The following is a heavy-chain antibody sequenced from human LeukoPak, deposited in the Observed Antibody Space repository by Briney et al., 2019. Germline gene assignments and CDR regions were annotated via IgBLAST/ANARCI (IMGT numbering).Heavy chain of an antibody. J-gene: IGHJ4*02. CDR1: GFAFSSFV. CDR2: IDGTGDST. Sequence: GGSLRLSCAASGFAFSSFVMTWVRQAPGKGLEWVSFIDGTGDSTNYADSAKGRFTISRDNSKNTLYLQMNSLRAEDTAVYYCARGLSPNYGSGSYTLDYWGQGTLVTVSS. V-gene: IGHV3-23*01. CDR3: ARGLSPNYGSGSYTLDY. D-gene: IGHD3-10*01.